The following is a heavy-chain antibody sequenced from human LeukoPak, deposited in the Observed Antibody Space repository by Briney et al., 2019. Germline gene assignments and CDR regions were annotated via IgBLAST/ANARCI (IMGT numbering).Heavy chain of an antibody. CDR3: ASLDPIAPRLLGFDP. CDR1: GGSISSGSYY. V-gene: IGHV4-61*02. CDR2: IYTSGST. Sequence: PSQTLSLTCTVSGGSISSGSYYWSWIRQPAGKGLEWIGRIYTSGSTNYNPSLKSRVTISVDTSKNQFSLKLSSVTAADTAVYYCASLDPIAPRLLGFDPWGQGTLVTVSS. D-gene: IGHD6-13*01. J-gene: IGHJ5*02.